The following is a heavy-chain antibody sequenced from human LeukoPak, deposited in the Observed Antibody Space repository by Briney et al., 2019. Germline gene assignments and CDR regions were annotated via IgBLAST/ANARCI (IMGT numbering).Heavy chain of an antibody. D-gene: IGHD4-17*01. CDR3: ARRVMTTETFDY. Sequence: GESLKISCKGSGYSFSTDWIGWVRQMPGKGLEWMGIIYPGDSDTRYSPSFQGQVTISADKSISTAYLQWSSLKASDTAIYYCARRVMTTETFDYWGQGTLVTVSS. CDR1: GYSFSTDW. CDR2: IYPGDSDT. J-gene: IGHJ4*02. V-gene: IGHV5-51*01.